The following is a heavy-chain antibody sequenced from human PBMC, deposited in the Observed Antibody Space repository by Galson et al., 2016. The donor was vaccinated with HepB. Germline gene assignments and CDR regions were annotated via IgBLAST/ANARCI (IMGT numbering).Heavy chain of an antibody. CDR1: GITFRHHW. Sequence: SLRLSCADSGITFRHHWMNWVRQAPGKALEWVASTWPDGGESYYVDSVRGRFTISRANGENSVFLQMNSLRAEDTAVYYCARVDTYYDSSDYPDYWGQGTLVTVSS. CDR3: ARVDTYYDSSDYPDY. V-gene: IGHV3-7*03. D-gene: IGHD3-22*01. J-gene: IGHJ4*02. CDR2: TWPDGGES.